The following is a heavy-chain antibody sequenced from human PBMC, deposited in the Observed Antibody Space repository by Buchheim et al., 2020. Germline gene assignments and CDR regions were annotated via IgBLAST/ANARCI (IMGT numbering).Heavy chain of an antibody. CDR1: GFTFSSYG. CDR2: ISYDGSNK. D-gene: IGHD2-21*02. J-gene: IGHJ4*02. Sequence: QVQLVESGGGVVQPGRSLRLSCAASGFTFSSYGMHWVRQAPGKGLEWVAVISYDGSNKYYADSVKGRFTISRDNSKNTLYLQMNSLRAEDTAVYYCATRGDWTYYFDYWGQGT. CDR3: ATRGDWTYYFDY. V-gene: IGHV3-30*03.